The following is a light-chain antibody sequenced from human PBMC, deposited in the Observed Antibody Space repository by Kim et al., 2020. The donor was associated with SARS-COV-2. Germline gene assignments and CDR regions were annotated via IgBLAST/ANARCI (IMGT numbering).Light chain of an antibody. CDR1: SGSIASSY. V-gene: IGLV6-57*03. J-gene: IGLJ3*02. CDR2: ENN. Sequence: KTVNLSCTRSSGSIASSYVQWYQQRPGSAPTTVIYENNERPSGVPDRFSGSVDSSSNSASLTISGLKTEDEADYYCQSYDDTILWVFGGGTQLTVL. CDR3: QSYDDTILWV.